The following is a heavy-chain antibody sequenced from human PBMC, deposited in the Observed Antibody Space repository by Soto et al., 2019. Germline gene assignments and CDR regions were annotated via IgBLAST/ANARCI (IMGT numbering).Heavy chain of an antibody. J-gene: IGHJ6*02. CDR3: AREDSHGGSGESLDV. CDR2: IDQSGGT. V-gene: IGHV4-34*01. CDR1: GDSLRGQS. Sequence: ASETLSLTCAVVGDSLRGQSWNWIRQSPGKGLEWIGEIDQSGGTNYNPSLKSRAIISDDTSKNQFSLTLTSVTAADTAVYYRAREDSHGGSGESLDVWGQGTTVTVYS. D-gene: IGHD3-22*01.